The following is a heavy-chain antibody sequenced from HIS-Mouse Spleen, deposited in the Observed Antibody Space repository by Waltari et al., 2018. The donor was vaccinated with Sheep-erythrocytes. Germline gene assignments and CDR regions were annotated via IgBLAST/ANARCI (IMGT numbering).Heavy chain of an antibody. Sequence: EVQLVESGGGLVKPGGSLRLSCAASGFTFRTLSMNWVRQAPGKGLEWVSSISSSSSYIYYADSVKGRFTISRDNAKNSLYLQMNSLRAEDTAVYYCARAGYSGEYYFDYWGQGTLVTVSS. V-gene: IGHV3-21*01. CDR3: ARAGYSGEYYFDY. CDR2: ISSSSSYI. D-gene: IGHD5-12*01. J-gene: IGHJ4*02. CDR1: GFTFRTLS.